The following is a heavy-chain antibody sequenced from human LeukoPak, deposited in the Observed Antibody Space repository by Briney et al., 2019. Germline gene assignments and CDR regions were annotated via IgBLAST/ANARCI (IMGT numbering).Heavy chain of an antibody. CDR3: AKAPKRGYSYGSFDY. CDR2: ISWNSGSI. V-gene: IGHV3-9*01. Sequence: PGGSQRLSCAASGFTFDDYAMHWDRQAPGKGLEWVSGISWNSGSIGYADSVKGRFTISRDNAKNSLYLQMNSLRAEDTALYYCAKAPKRGYSYGSFDYWGQGTLVPVSS. CDR1: GFTFDDYA. J-gene: IGHJ4*02. D-gene: IGHD5-18*01.